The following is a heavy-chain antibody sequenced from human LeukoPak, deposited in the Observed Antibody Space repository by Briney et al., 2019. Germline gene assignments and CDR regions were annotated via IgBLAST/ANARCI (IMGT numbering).Heavy chain of an antibody. V-gene: IGHV4-30-2*01. D-gene: IGHD3-10*01. J-gene: IGHJ5*02. Sequence: PSETLSLTCAVSGGSISSGGYSWSWIRQPPGKGLEWIGYIYHSGSTYYNPSLKSRVTISVDRSKNQFSLKLSSVTAADTAVYYCASGITMVRGVDFNWFDPWGQGTLVTVSS. CDR2: IYHSGST. CDR3: ASGITMVRGVDFNWFDP. CDR1: GGSISSGGYS.